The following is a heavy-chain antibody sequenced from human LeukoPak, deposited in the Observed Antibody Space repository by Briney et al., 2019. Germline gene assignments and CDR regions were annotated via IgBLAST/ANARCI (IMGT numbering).Heavy chain of an antibody. D-gene: IGHD6-25*01. Sequence: SETLSLTCTVSGGSISSYYWSWIRQPPGKGLEWIGYIYYSGSTNYNPSLKSRVTISVDTSKNQFSLKLSSVTAADTAVYYCAREAYHGGSSFDXWGQGXLVTVS. CDR1: GGSISSYY. J-gene: IGHJ4*02. V-gene: IGHV4-59*01. CDR2: IYYSGST. CDR3: AREAYHGGSSFDX.